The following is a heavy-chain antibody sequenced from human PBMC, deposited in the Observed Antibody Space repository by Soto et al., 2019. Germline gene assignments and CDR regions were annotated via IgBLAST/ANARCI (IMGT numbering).Heavy chain of an antibody. D-gene: IGHD6-19*01. J-gene: IGHJ4*02. Sequence: GGSLRVSCAASGFTFSDAWRSWVRQAPGKGREWVGLIKKKTDGGTTDYAAPVKGRFTISRDDSRNTLYLQMSSLKIEDTAVYYCRTQWRDWGQGTLVTVSS. CDR3: RTQWRD. CDR2: IKKKTDGGTT. CDR1: GFTFSDAW. V-gene: IGHV3-15*01.